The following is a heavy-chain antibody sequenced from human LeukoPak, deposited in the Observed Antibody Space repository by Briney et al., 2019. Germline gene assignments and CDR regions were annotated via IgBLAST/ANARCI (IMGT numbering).Heavy chain of an antibody. CDR3: ARDDSDGLSHDI. V-gene: IGHV3-48*03. D-gene: IGHD5-24*01. CDR2: ISKSGDTI. Sequence: AGTLSLSCAASGFTFNSYDRNWIRQAPGKGLEWVSYISKSGDTINYADSVKGRLTVSRDTAKNLLYLQMNGLTVDDSAVYYCARDDSDGLSHDIGGQGTRVTVSS. CDR1: GFTFNSYD. J-gene: IGHJ3*02.